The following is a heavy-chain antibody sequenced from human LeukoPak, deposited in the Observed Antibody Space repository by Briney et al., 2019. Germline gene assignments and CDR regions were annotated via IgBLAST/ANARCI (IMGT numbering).Heavy chain of an antibody. D-gene: IGHD1-26*01. CDR2: ISSSGSTI. V-gene: IGHV3-11*01. CDR1: GFTFNNYW. J-gene: IGHJ4*02. Sequence: GGSLRLSCAGSGFTFNNYWMSWVRQAPGKGLEWVSYISSSGSTIYYADSVKGRFTISRDNAKNSLYLQMNSLRAEDTAVYYCAARSSGSPLDFDYWGQGTLVTVSS. CDR3: AARSSGSPLDFDY.